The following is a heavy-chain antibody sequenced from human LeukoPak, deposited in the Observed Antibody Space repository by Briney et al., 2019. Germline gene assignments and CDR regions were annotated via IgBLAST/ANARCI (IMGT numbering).Heavy chain of an antibody. Sequence: ASVKVSCKVSGYTLTELSMHWVRQAPGKGLEWMGGFDPEDGETIYAQKFQGRVTMTEDTSTDTAYMELSSLRSEDTAVYYCATGAVAPAATLFDYWGQGTLVTVSS. CDR3: ATGAVAPAATLFDY. D-gene: IGHD2-2*01. CDR1: GYTLTELS. V-gene: IGHV1-24*01. J-gene: IGHJ4*02. CDR2: FDPEDGET.